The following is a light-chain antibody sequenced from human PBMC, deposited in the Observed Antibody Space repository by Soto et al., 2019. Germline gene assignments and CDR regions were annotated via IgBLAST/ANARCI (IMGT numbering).Light chain of an antibody. CDR3: QQSYSTPRT. CDR1: QSISSY. J-gene: IGKJ5*01. Sequence: IQMTQSPSSLSASVGDRVTITCRASQSISSYLSWYQQKPGTAPKLLIYGASTLQSGVPSRFSGSGSGSDFTLTISSLQAEDFATYYCQQSYSTPRTFGQGTRLEIK. V-gene: IGKV1-39*01. CDR2: GAS.